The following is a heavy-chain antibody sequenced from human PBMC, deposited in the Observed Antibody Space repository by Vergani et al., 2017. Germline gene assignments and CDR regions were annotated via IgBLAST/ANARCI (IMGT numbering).Heavy chain of an antibody. CDR3: AGRQRTSAYYYGGFDY. CDR1: RSTFKTYG. J-gene: IGHJ4*02. Sequence: QGQLVEYGGGIVQPGRSLTLSCVASRSTFKTYGMHWVRQAPGKGLEWVGLIYYDGSNAYYADSVKGRFTISRDNSKYTLSLQMNSLTAEDTAIYYCAGRQRTSAYYYGGFDYWGQGILVTVSS. D-gene: IGHD3-22*01. V-gene: IGHV3-33*01. CDR2: IYYDGSNA.